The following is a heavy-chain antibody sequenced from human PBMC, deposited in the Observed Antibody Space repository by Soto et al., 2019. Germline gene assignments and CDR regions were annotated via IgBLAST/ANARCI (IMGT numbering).Heavy chain of an antibody. CDR2: IIPIFGTA. Sequence: QVQLAQSGAEVKKPGSSVKVSCKASGGTFSSYAISWVRQAPGQGLEWMGGIIPIFGTANYAQKFQGRVTITADESTSTAYMELSSLRSEDTAVYYCARALGTGGYYASDYYYGMDVWGQGTTVTVSS. D-gene: IGHD1-26*01. CDR3: ARALGTGGYYASDYYYGMDV. V-gene: IGHV1-69*01. CDR1: GGTFSSYA. J-gene: IGHJ6*02.